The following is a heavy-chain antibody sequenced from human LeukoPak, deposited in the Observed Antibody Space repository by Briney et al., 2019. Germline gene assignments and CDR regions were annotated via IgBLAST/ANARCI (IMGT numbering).Heavy chain of an antibody. CDR1: GFTCRSYG. V-gene: IGHV3-23*01. J-gene: IGHJ4*02. D-gene: IGHD3-10*01. CDR2: TCGVGGRT. CDR3: AKGTYGSGTYGAHDY. Sequence: GGSLRLSCAASGFTCRSYGMSWVRQAPGKGLEWVSTTCGVGGRTYYADSVKGRFTIPRDNSKNTLYLQMNSLRAEDTAVYYCAKGTYGSGTYGAHDYWGQGTLVTVSS.